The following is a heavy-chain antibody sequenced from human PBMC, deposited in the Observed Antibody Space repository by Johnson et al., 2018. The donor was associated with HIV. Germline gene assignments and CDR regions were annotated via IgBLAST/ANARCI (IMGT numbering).Heavy chain of an antibody. CDR1: GFTFSDYY. D-gene: IGHD3-10*01. CDR2: ISSSGSI. V-gene: IGHV3-11*01. Sequence: QVQLVESGGGLVKPGGSLRLSCVVSGFTFSDYYMSWIRQAPGKGLEWVSYISSSGSIGYADSVKGRFTISRDNAKNSLYLQMNSLRAEDTALYYCAKGTVGGYYGSGRVAFDIWGQGTMVTV. J-gene: IGHJ3*02. CDR3: AKGTVGGYYGSGRVAFDI.